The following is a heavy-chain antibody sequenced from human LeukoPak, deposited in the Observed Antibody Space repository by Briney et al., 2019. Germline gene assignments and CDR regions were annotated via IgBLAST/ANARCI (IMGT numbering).Heavy chain of an antibody. CDR1: GFTFSSYS. D-gene: IGHD3-10*01. V-gene: IGHV3-21*01. Sequence: GGSLRLSCAASGFTFSSYSMNWVRQAPGKGLEWVSSISSSSSYIYYADPVKGRFTISRDNAKNSLYLQMNSLRAEDTAVYYCAKAENYYGSGSYVDYWGQGTLVTVSP. CDR3: AKAENYYGSGSYVDY. CDR2: ISSSSSYI. J-gene: IGHJ4*02.